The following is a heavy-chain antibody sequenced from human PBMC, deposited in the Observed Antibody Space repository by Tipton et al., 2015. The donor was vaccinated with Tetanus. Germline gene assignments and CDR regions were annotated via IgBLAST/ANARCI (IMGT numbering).Heavy chain of an antibody. CDR2: SWYDGTDT. D-gene: IGHD1-26*01. J-gene: IGHJ4*02. V-gene: IGHV3-33*01. CDR3: TTSGIVGSGYRVDY. CDR1: GFIFSSYG. Sequence: SGFIFSSYGIHWVRQAPGKGLEWVAVSWYDGTDTYYADAVKGRFTISRDNSKNTLYLQMNSLRAEDTAVYYCTTSGIVGSGYRVDYWGRGTLVVVSS.